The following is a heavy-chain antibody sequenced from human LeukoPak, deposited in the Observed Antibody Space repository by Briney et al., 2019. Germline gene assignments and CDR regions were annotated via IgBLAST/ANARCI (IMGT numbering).Heavy chain of an antibody. CDR1: GFTFGTYA. CDR2: ISGNGVST. CDR3: AGGLGWFNPFDY. D-gene: IGHD3-10*01. Sequence: PGGSLRLSCAASGFTFGTYAMYWVRQAPGKGLEYVSAISGNGVSTFYANSVKGRFTISRDNSKNTLYLQMGSLRAEDMAVYYCAGGLGWFNPFDYWGQGTLVTVSS. J-gene: IGHJ4*02. V-gene: IGHV3-64*01.